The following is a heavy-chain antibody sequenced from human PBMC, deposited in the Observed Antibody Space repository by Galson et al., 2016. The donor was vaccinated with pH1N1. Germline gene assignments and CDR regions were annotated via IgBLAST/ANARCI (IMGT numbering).Heavy chain of an antibody. CDR1: GFTFSDNI. CDR3: VSENSYETANENNYGTAFDI. D-gene: IGHD2-21*02. CDR2: APFDGREE. Sequence: SLRLSCAASGFTFSDNIMHWVRQAPGKALDWVAFAPFDGREEIYADSVKGRFTTSRDDSTNTLYLQMSSLRAEDTAVYYCVSENSYETANENNYGTAFDIWGQGTMVIVSS. V-gene: IGHV3-30*04. J-gene: IGHJ3*02.